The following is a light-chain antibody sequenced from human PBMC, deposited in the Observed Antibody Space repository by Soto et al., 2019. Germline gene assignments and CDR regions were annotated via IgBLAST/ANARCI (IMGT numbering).Light chain of an antibody. CDR1: QSVTNN. Sequence: THSPATLSLSPGERATLSCSASQSVTNNLAWYQQKPGQAPRLLIYGASTRTIAIPARFSGSGSGTDFTLTISSLQSEDFAVYYCQQYNNWPRTFGQGTKVDIK. V-gene: IGKV3-15*01. CDR2: GAS. CDR3: QQYNNWPRT. J-gene: IGKJ1*01.